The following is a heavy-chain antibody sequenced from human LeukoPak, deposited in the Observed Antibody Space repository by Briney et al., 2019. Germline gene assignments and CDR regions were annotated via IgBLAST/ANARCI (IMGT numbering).Heavy chain of an antibody. D-gene: IGHD3-22*01. V-gene: IGHV3-23*01. CDR3: ARDPHYDSSGYYGLGAFDI. J-gene: IGHJ3*02. CDR1: GFTFSSYD. CDR2: IYGRGGTT. Sequence: EPGGSLRLSCGASGFTFSSYDMTWVRQAPGKGLEWVSGIYGRGGTTYYADSVKGRFIVSRDNSKNSLSLQMSSLRAEDTAVYYCARDPHYDSSGYYGLGAFDIWGQGTMVTVSS.